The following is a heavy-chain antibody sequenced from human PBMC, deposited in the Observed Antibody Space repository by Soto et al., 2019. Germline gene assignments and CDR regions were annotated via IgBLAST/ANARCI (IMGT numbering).Heavy chain of an antibody. CDR2: MNPNSGNT. D-gene: IGHD3-3*01. J-gene: IGHJ6*03. V-gene: IGHV1-8*01. Sequence: QVQLVQSGAEVKKPGASVKVSCKASGYTFTSYDINWVRQATGQGLEWMGWMNPNSGNTGYAQKFQGRVTMTRNTSISTAYMELSSLRSEDTAVYYCATLPRRIWSGYPPPISVYYYYMDVWGKGTTVTVSS. CDR3: ATLPRRIWSGYPPPISVYYYYMDV. CDR1: GYTFTSYD.